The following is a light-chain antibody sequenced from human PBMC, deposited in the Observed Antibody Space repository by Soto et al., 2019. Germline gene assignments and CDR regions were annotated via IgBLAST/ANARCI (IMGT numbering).Light chain of an antibody. CDR3: VSFTSSTTYV. Sequence: QSALTQPASVSGSPGQSITISCTGTNTDVGGYDRVSWYQHHPGKAPKLIIYDVATRPSGVSNRFSGSKSGSTASLIISRLQTEDEADYYCVSFTSSTTYVFGSGTKVTVL. J-gene: IGLJ1*01. V-gene: IGLV2-14*01. CDR2: DVA. CDR1: NTDVGGYDR.